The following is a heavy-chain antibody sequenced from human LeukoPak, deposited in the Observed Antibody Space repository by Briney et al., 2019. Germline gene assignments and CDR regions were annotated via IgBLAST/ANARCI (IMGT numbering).Heavy chain of an antibody. V-gene: IGHV4-34*01. CDR1: GGSFTFYD. CDR2: VSHSGST. J-gene: IGHJ4*02. Sequence: SETLSLTCSVYGGSFTFYDWSWIRQPPGKGLEWIGEVSHSGSTNYNPSLKSRVTISVDTSKNQFSLKLSSVTAADTAVYYCARDLDIWGQGTLVTVSS. D-gene: IGHD2-2*03. CDR3: ARDLDI.